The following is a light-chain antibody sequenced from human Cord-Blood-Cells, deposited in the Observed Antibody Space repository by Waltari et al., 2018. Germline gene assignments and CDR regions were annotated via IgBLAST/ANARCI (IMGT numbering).Light chain of an antibody. CDR1: SRDVGGYNT. CDR3: SSYTSSSTLP. J-gene: IGLJ1*01. Sequence: QSALTQPASVSGSPGQSINISCTGTSRDVGGYNTVSWYQQHPGKAPKLMIYDVRNRPSVVANRFSGSKSGNTASLTISGLQAEDEAEYYCSSYTSSSTLPFGTGTKVTVL. CDR2: DVR. V-gene: IGLV2-14*01.